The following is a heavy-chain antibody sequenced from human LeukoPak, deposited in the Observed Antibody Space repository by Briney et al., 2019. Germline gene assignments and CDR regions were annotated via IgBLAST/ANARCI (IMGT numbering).Heavy chain of an antibody. CDR3: AKDPWGTGDVY. CDR1: GFTFSSYA. D-gene: IGHD7-27*01. Sequence: GGSLRLSCVASGFTFSSYAMSWVRQAPGKGLEWVSAISGSGGSTYYADSVKGRFTISRDNSKNTLYLQMNSLRAEDTAVYYCAKDPWGTGDVYWGQGTLVTVSS. V-gene: IGHV3-23*01. CDR2: ISGSGGST. J-gene: IGHJ4*02.